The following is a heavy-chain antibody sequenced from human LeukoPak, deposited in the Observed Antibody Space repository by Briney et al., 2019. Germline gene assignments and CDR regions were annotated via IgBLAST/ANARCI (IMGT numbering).Heavy chain of an antibody. D-gene: IGHD3-22*01. J-gene: IGHJ4*02. CDR3: ARVGGDSSGDFDY. V-gene: IGHV3-7*03. CDR1: GFTFSSYW. Sequence: GGSLRLSCAASGFTFSSYWMSWVRQAPGKGLEWVAYIKQDGSEKYYVDSVKGRFTISRDNAKNSLYLQMNSLRAEDTAVYYCARVGGDSSGDFDYWGQGTLVTVSS. CDR2: IKQDGSEK.